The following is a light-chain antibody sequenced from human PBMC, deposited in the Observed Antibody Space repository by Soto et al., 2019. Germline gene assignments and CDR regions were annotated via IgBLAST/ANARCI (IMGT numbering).Light chain of an antibody. CDR2: GAS. J-gene: IGKJ4*01. CDR3: EQDGSSALT. V-gene: IGKV3-20*01. CDR1: QSVSRSY. Sequence: EIVLTQSPGTLSLSPGERATLSCRASQSVSRSYLAWYQQKPGQAPRLPIYGASSRATGIPDRFSGSGSGTDVTLTMSRLEPEDFAVYYCEQDGSSALTFGGGTKVEIK.